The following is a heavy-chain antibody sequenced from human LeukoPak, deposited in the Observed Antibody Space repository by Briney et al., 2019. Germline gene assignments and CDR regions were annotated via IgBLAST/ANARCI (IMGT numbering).Heavy chain of an antibody. Sequence: GRSLRLSCAASGFTFDDYAMHWVRQAPGKGLEWVSGISWNSDSIGYADSVKGRFTISRDNAKNTLYLQMNSLRAEDTAVYYCAMGARGRVGFLEWLFGFDYWGEGPLVTVSS. CDR2: ISWNSDSI. V-gene: IGHV3-9*01. J-gene: IGHJ4*02. CDR3: AMGARGRVGFLEWLFGFDY. D-gene: IGHD3-3*01. CDR1: GFTFDDYA.